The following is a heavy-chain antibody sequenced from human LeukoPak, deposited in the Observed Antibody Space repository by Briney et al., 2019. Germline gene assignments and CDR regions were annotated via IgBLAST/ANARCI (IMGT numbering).Heavy chain of an antibody. CDR3: AKGKWRLPVGGHFDY. J-gene: IGHJ4*02. D-gene: IGHD6-25*01. CDR1: GFTFDDYA. CDR2: ISWNSGSI. V-gene: IGHV3-9*01. Sequence: GRSLRLSCAASGFTFDDYAMHWVRQAPGKGLEWVSGISWNSGSIGYADSVKGRFTISRDNAKNSLYLQMNSLRAEDTALYYCAKGKWRLPVGGHFDYWGQGTLVTVSS.